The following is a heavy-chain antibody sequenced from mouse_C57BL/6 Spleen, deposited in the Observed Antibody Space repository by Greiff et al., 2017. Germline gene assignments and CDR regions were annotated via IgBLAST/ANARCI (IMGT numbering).Heavy chain of an antibody. D-gene: IGHD2-4*01. CDR1: GYTFTSYW. V-gene: IGHV1-52*01. J-gene: IGHJ2*01. CDR3: ERGTYDDYD. Sequence: QVQLQQPGAELVRPGSSVKLSCKASGYTFTSYWMHWVKQRPIQGLEWIGNIDPSDSETHYNQKFKDKATLTVDKSSSTAYMQLSSLTSEDSGVYYCERGTYDDYDWGQGTTLTVSS. CDR2: IDPSDSET.